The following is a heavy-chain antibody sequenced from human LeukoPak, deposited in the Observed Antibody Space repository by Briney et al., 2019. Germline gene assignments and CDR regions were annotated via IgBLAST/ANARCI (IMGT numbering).Heavy chain of an antibody. CDR1: GYSISSGYY. CDR2: IYHSGST. V-gene: IGHV4-38-2*02. D-gene: IGHD6-13*01. J-gene: IGHJ6*03. Sequence: SETLSLTCTVSGYSISSGYYWGWIRQPPGKGLEWIGSIYHSGSTYYNPSLKSRVTISVDTSKSQFSLKLSSVTAADTAVYYCARDSGYSSSWYTAYYYYYMDVWGKGTTVTVSS. CDR3: ARDSGYSSSWYTAYYYYYMDV.